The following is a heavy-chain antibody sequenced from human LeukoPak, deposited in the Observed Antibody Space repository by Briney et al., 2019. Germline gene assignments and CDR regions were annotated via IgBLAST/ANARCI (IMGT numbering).Heavy chain of an antibody. CDR1: GFIASSNY. Sequence: PGGSLRLSCTASGFIASSNYMSWVRQAPGKGLEWVSLIYSGGSIYYADSVMGRSTISRDKSNNTLYLQMNSLRAEDTAVYYCATGGRSGVAFESWGQGTLVTVSS. D-gene: IGHD2-15*01. J-gene: IGHJ4*02. V-gene: IGHV3-53*01. CDR2: IYSGGSI. CDR3: ATGGRSGVAFES.